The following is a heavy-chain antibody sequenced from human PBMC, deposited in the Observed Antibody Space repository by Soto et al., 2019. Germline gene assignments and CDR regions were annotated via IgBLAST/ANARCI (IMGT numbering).Heavy chain of an antibody. CDR3: ARSSHGDYDPGNYGMDV. V-gene: IGHV4-31*03. D-gene: IGHD4-17*01. J-gene: IGHJ6*02. CDR2: IYYSGST. Sequence: ASETLSLTCPVSGGPISSGGYYLSWLRQHPGKGLEWIGYIYYSGSTYYNPSLKSRVTISADTSKNKFSLKLSSVTAADTAVYYCARSSHGDYDPGNYGMDVWGQGTTVTVSS. CDR1: GGPISSGGYY.